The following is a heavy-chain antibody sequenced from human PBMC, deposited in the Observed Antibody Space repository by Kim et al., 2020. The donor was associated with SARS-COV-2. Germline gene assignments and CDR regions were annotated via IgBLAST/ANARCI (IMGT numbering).Heavy chain of an antibody. CDR3: ATELSGYGSGSYYYYGMDV. CDR2: IWYDGSNK. V-gene: IGHV3-33*01. J-gene: IGHJ6*02. CDR1: GFTFSSYG. Sequence: GGSLRLSCAASGFTFSSYGMHWVRQAPGKGLEWVAVIWYDGSNKYYADSVKGRFTISRDNSKNTLYLQMNSLRAEDTAVYYCATELSGYGSGSYYYYGMDVWGQGTTVTVSS. D-gene: IGHD5-12*01.